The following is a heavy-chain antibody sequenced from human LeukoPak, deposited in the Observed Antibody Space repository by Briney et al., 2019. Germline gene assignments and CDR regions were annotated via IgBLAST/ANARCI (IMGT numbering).Heavy chain of an antibody. D-gene: IGHD5-18*01. CDR1: GFTFTTYW. CDR2: IRYDRSNK. J-gene: IGHJ4*02. CDR3: ARDKTRGLGYSYSKSGNYFDY. V-gene: IGHV3-30*02. Sequence: GESLRLSCTASGFTFTTYWMSWVRHPPGKGLEWVAFIRYDRSNKYYADSVKGRFTISRDNAKNSLYLQMNSLRAEDTAVYSCARDKTRGLGYSYSKSGNYFDYWGQGTLVTVSS.